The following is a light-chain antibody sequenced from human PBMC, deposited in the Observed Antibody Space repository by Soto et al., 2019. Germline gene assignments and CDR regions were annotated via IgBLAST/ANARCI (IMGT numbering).Light chain of an antibody. V-gene: IGKV3-20*01. CDR2: DTS. CDR1: QSLTNSF. CDR3: QQYGTSEII. Sequence: EFLLAQSPGPPSLSPGGRAPPSRRSSQSLTNSFIAWYQQKPGQAPRLLIYDTSSRASGIPDRFSGSGSGTDFTLTISRLETEDFAVFYCQQYGTSEIIFGQGTRLEIK. J-gene: IGKJ5*01.